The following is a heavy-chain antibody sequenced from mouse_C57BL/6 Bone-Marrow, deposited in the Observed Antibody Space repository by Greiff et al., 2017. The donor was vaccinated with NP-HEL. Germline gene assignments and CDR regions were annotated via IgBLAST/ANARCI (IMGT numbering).Heavy chain of an antibody. CDR1: GFTFSDYG. CDR3: ARGITTVGDY. Sequence: EVKLVESGGGLVKPGGSLKLSCAASGFTFSDYGMHWVRQAPEKGLEWVAYISSGSSTIYYADTVKGRFTISRDNAKNTLFLQMTSLRSEDTAMYYCARGITTVGDYWGQGTTLTVSS. D-gene: IGHD1-1*01. CDR2: ISSGSSTI. V-gene: IGHV5-17*01. J-gene: IGHJ2*01.